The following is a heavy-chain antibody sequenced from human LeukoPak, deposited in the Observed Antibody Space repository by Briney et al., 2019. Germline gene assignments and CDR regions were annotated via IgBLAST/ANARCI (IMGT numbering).Heavy chain of an antibody. CDR2: IKQDGGEK. CDR3: ARLGGSYYTY. CDR1: GFAFSSYW. V-gene: IGHV3-7*01. J-gene: IGHJ4*02. Sequence: GGSLRLSCVASGFAFSSYWMSWVRQAPGKGLEWVANIKQDGGEKYYVDSVKGRFTISRDNAKNSLFLQMNSLRVEDTAVYYCARLGGSYYTYWGQGTLVTVSS. D-gene: IGHD1-26*01.